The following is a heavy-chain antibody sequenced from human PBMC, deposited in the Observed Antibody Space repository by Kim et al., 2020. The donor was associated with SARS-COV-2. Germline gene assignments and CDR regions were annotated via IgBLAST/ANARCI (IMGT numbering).Heavy chain of an antibody. CDR3: ARPMTTAKYYFDY. Sequence: GGSLRLSCAASGFTFSSYAMHWVRQAPGKGLEWVAVISYDGSNKYYADSVKGRFTISRDNSKNTLYLQMNSLRAEDTAVYYCARPMTTAKYYFDYWGQGTLVTVSS. CDR1: GFTFSSYA. J-gene: IGHJ4*02. D-gene: IGHD4-17*01. CDR2: ISYDGSNK. V-gene: IGHV3-30*04.